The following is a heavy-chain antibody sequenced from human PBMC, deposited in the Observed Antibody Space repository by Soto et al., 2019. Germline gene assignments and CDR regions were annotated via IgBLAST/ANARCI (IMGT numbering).Heavy chain of an antibody. CDR3: PRVPSWGAFDI. CDR2: INGDGSDR. Sequence: ELQLVQSGGGLAQPGGSLRLSCIASGFSSSDYWMAWIRQVPGKGLELVAAINGDGSDRGYLESVEGRFTISRDNANNFVFFHLNPLAADDIAVYFCPRVPSWGAFDIWGQGTMVTVSS. D-gene: IGHD7-27*01. V-gene: IGHV3-7*04. CDR1: GFSSSDYW. J-gene: IGHJ3*02.